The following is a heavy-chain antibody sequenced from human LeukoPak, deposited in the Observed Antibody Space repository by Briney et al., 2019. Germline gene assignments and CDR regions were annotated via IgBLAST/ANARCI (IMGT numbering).Heavy chain of an antibody. CDR3: ARDPSYSENLDY. D-gene: IGHD1-26*01. Sequence: GGSLRLSCAASGFTFSSYGMHWVRQAPGKGLEWVSAISGSGGSTTYADSVKGRFTISRDNAKNTLYLQMNSLRAEDTAVYYCARDPSYSENLDYWGQGTLVTVSS. V-gene: IGHV3-74*01. J-gene: IGHJ4*02. CDR2: ISGSGGST. CDR1: GFTFSSYG.